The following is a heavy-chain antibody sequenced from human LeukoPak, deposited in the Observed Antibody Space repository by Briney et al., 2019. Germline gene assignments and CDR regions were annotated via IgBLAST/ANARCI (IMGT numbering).Heavy chain of an antibody. CDR3: ARDLYCGGDCYYMAYFDY. Sequence: GGSLRLSCAASGFTFSSYSMSWVRQAPGKGLEWVSSISSSSSYIYHADSVKGRFTISRDNAKNSLYLQMNSLRAEDTAVYYCARDLYCGGDCYYMAYFDYWGQGTLVTVSS. CDR1: GFTFSSYS. D-gene: IGHD2-21*02. V-gene: IGHV3-21*01. CDR2: ISSSSSYI. J-gene: IGHJ4*02.